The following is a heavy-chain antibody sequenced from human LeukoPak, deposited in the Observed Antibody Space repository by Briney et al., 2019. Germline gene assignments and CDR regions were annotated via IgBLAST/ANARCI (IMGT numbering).Heavy chain of an antibody. CDR1: GGSFSGSY. Sequence: PSETLSLTCAVYGGSFSGSYWSWIRQPPGKGLEWVGEIRHSGTTNYNPSLKSRVTISIDMSKNQFSLKLSSVTPADTAVYYCARGSVWFGELSPYYYFMDVWGKGTTVTVS. V-gene: IGHV4-34*01. CDR2: IRHSGTT. D-gene: IGHD3-10*01. J-gene: IGHJ6*03. CDR3: ARGSVWFGELSPYYYFMDV.